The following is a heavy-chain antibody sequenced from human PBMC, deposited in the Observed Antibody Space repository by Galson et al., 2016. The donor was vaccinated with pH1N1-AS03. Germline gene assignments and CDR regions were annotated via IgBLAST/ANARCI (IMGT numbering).Heavy chain of an antibody. V-gene: IGHV5-51*01. CDR1: GYRFTSYW. CDR3: AIRVDFWSGLPYYFDY. J-gene: IGHJ4*02. D-gene: IGHD3-3*01. CDR2: IYPGDSGT. Sequence: QSGAEVKKPGESLKISCKGSGYRFTSYWIGWVRQMPGKGLEWMGVIYPGDSGTRHSPSFQGQVTISVDKSISTAYLQWSSLKASDTAMYYCAIRVDFWSGLPYYFDYWGQGTLVTVSS.